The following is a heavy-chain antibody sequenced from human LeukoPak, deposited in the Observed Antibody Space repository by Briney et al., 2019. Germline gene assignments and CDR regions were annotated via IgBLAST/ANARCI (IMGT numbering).Heavy chain of an antibody. CDR3: ARGGGLDV. D-gene: IGHD3-16*01. CDR2: INHNGNVN. J-gene: IGHJ6*02. V-gene: IGHV3-7*03. Sequence: GGSLRLSCAASGFTFSSYWMNWARQAPGKGLEWVASINHNGNVNYYVDSVMGRFTISRDNAKNSLYLQMSNLRGEDTAVYFCARGGGLDVWGQGATVTVSS. CDR1: GFTFSSYW.